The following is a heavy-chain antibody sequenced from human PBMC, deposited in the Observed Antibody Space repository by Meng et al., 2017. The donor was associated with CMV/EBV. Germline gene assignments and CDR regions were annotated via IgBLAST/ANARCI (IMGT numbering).Heavy chain of an antibody. V-gene: IGHV3-21*04. CDR2: ISSSSSYI. D-gene: IGHD3-3*01. J-gene: IGHJ6*02. CDR1: GFTFSSYS. Sequence: GESLKISCAASGFTFSSYSMNWVRQVPGKGLEWVSSISSSSSYIYYADSVKGRFTISRDNAKNSLYLQMNSLRAEDTAVYYCARAVAYYDFWSGYPWGMDVWGQGTTVTVSS. CDR3: ARAVAYYDFWSGYPWGMDV.